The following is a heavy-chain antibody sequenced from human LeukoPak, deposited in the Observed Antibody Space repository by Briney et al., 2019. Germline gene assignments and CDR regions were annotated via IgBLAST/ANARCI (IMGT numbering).Heavy chain of an antibody. CDR3: ARSEGNVLRYFDWLHAFDI. J-gene: IGHJ3*02. CDR1: DGSFSGYY. D-gene: IGHD3-9*01. CDR2: IHQSGNT. Sequence: SETLSLTCAVYDGSFSGYYWNWIRQPPGKGLEWIGEIHQSGNTNYNPSLKSRVTISVDTSKNQFSLKLSSVTAADTAVYYCARSEGNVLRYFDWLHAFDIWGQGTMVTVSS. V-gene: IGHV4-34*01.